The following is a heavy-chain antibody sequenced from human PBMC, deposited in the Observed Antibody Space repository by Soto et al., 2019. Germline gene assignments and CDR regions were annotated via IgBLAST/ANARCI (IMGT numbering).Heavy chain of an antibody. CDR2: ISGSGGST. Sequence: SLRLSCAASGLTFSSYAISWVRQAPGKGLEWVSAISGSGGSTYYADSVKGRFTISRDNSKNTLYLQMNSLRAEDTAVYYCAKDRRDGYNIYYYYGMDVWGQGTTVTVSS. J-gene: IGHJ6*02. CDR1: GLTFSSYA. CDR3: AKDRRDGYNIYYYYGMDV. D-gene: IGHD5-12*01. V-gene: IGHV3-23*01.